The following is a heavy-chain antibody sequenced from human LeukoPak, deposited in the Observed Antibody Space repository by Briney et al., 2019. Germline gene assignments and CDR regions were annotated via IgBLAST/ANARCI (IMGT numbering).Heavy chain of an antibody. CDR2: INPSGGST. D-gene: IGHD3-22*01. J-gene: IGHJ4*02. CDR3: ARDLETEYYYDSSGYGQNDY. Sequence: EASVKVSCKASGYTFTSYYMHWVRQAPGQGLEWMGIINPSGGSTSHAQKFQGRVTMTRDTSTSTVYMELSSLRSEDTAVYYCARDLETEYYYDSSGYGQNDYWGRGTLVTVSS. V-gene: IGHV1-46*01. CDR1: GYTFTSYY.